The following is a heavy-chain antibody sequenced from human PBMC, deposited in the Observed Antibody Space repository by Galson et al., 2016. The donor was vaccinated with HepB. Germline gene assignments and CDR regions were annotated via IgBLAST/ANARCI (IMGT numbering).Heavy chain of an antibody. J-gene: IGHJ4*02. Sequence: SLRLSCAASGFTFSDYYMCWIRQAPGKGLGWVSYISSSGYTIYYTESVKGRFTISRDNAKDSLFLQMNSLRAEDTAVYYCARRERIRGGGVDYWGQGSLVTVSS. CDR3: ARRERIRGGGVDY. V-gene: IGHV3-11*01. CDR2: ISSSGYTI. D-gene: IGHD2/OR15-2a*01. CDR1: GFTFSDYY.